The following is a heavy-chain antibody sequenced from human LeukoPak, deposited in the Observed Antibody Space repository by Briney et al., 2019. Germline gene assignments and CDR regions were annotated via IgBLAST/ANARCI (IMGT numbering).Heavy chain of an antibody. CDR2: ISYDGSNK. CDR1: GFTFSSYA. CDR3: ARDRGYDSSGYEFDY. Sequence: GRSLRLSCAASGFTFSSYAMHWVRQAPGKGLEWVAVISYDGSNKYYADSVKGRFTISRDNSKNTLYLQMNSLRAEDTAVYYCARDRGYDSSGYEFDYWGQGTLVTVSS. D-gene: IGHD3-22*01. J-gene: IGHJ4*02. V-gene: IGHV3-30-3*01.